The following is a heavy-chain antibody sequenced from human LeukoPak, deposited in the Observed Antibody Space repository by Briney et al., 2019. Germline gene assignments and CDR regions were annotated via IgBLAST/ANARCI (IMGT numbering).Heavy chain of an antibody. CDR1: GFTFCVYY. CDR2: ISSSGNTI. V-gene: IGHV3-11*04. J-gene: IGHJ4*02. D-gene: IGHD6-19*01. Sequence: GGSLRLSCAPSGFTFCVYYTRWIRQAPREGVECGSYISSSGNTIYYADSVKGRFTISRDNAKNSLYLQMNSLRAEDTAVYYCARGENIAVADPNDYWGQGTLVTVSS. CDR3: ARGENIAVADPNDY.